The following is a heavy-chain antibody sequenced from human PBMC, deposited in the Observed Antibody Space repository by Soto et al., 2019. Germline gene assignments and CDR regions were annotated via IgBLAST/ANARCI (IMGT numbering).Heavy chain of an antibody. V-gene: IGHV1-69*11. CDR2: IIPLLGTP. Sequence: QVQLVQSGAEVTKPGSSVKVSCRTSGGAFRAYAISWVRQAPGHGLEWMGGIIPLLGTPNYSQKFQGRVSITADEMQLVALTSEDTAVYYCAYSANRRYFFDSWGQGTLVTVSS. J-gene: IGHJ4*02. CDR3: AYSANRRYFFDS. D-gene: IGHD4-4*01. CDR1: GGAFRAYA.